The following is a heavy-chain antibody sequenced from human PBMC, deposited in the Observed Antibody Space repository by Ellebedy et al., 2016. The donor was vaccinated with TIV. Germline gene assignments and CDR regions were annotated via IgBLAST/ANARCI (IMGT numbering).Heavy chain of an antibody. J-gene: IGHJ6*02. CDR2: ISTYNGYT. Sequence: AASVKVSCKASGYTFTSYGINWVRQAPGQGPEWMGWISTYNGYTNYAQKLQGRVTMTTDTSANTAYMELRSLRSDDTAVYYCARGDDPQHYHYSGMDVWGQGTTVTVSS. CDR1: GYTFTSYG. D-gene: IGHD5-24*01. V-gene: IGHV1-18*04. CDR3: ARGDDPQHYHYSGMDV.